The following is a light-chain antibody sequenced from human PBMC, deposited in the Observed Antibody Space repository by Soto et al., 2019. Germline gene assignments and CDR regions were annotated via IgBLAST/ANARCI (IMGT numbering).Light chain of an antibody. CDR2: GAS. Sequence: EIVMTQSPATLSVSPGERATLSCSASQSVSSNLAWYQQKPGQAPRLLIYGASTRATGIPARFSGSGSGTEFTLTISSLQSEDFAVYYCQQYSNWPPITFGQGTRLEIK. V-gene: IGKV3-15*01. J-gene: IGKJ5*01. CDR1: QSVSSN. CDR3: QQYSNWPPIT.